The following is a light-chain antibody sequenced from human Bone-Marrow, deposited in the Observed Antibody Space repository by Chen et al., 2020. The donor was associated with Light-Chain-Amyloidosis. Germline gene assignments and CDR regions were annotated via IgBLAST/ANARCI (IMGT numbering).Light chain of an antibody. V-gene: IGLV3-25*03. CDR3: QAADRSGTYEVI. Sequence: SYELTQPPSVSVSPGQTARITCSGDDLPTKYAYWYQQKPGQAPVLVIHRDTERPSGISERFSGSSAGTTDTLSISGVQSEDEAEYHCQAADRSGTYEVIFVGATKLPVL. CDR1: DLPTKY. J-gene: IGLJ2*01. CDR2: RDT.